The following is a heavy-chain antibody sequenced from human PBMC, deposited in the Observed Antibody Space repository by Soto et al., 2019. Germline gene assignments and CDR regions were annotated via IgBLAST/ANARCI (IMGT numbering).Heavy chain of an antibody. CDR3: ASLIRRYWNYYDSSGSRGAFEI. CDR2: IYYSGST. Sequence: PSETLSLTCTVSGGSISSGGYYWSWIRQHPGKGLEWIGYIYYSGSTYYNPSLKSRVTMSVDTSKNQFSLKLSSVTAADTAVYYCASLIRRYWNYYDSSGSRGAFEIWGQGTMVTVSS. V-gene: IGHV4-31*03. CDR1: GGSISSGGYY. D-gene: IGHD3-22*01. J-gene: IGHJ3*02.